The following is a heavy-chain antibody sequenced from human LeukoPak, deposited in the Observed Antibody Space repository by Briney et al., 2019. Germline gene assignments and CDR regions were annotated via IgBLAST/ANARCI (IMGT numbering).Heavy chain of an antibody. D-gene: IGHD5-24*01. J-gene: IGHJ4*02. CDR3: ARGWLQSGFDS. CDR2: INYSGST. CDR1: GGSISSSSYY. V-gene: IGHV4-39*07. Sequence: SETLSLTCTVSGGSISSSSYYWGWIRQPPGKGLEWIGSINYSGSTYYNPSLKSRVTISVDTPKNQFSLQLNSVTPEDTAVYYCARGWLQSGFDSWGQGTLVTVSS.